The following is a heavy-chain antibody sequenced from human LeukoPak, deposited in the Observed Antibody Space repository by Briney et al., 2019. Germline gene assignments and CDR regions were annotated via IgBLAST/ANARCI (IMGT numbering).Heavy chain of an antibody. CDR1: GYTFTSYA. D-gene: IGHD6-25*01. V-gene: IGHV1-3*01. CDR2: INAGNGNT. CDR3: ARDFESASWFDP. J-gene: IGHJ5*02. Sequence: GASVKVSCKASGYTFTSYAMHWVRQAPGQRLEWMGWINAGNGNTKYSQEFQGRVTITRDTSASTAYMELRSLRSDDTAVYYCARDFESASWFDPWGQGTLVTVSS.